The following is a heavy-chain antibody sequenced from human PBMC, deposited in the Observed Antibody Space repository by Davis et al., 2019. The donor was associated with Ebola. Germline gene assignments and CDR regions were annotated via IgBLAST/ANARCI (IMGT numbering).Heavy chain of an antibody. J-gene: IGHJ3*02. CDR3: ARDGEYLYAAFDI. D-gene: IGHD3-10*01. V-gene: IGHV4-59*12. CDR2: IYYSGST. Sequence: PSETLSLTCTVSGGSISSYYWSWIRQPPGKGLEWIGYIYYSGSTNYNPSLKSRVTISVDTSKNQFSLKLSSVTAADTAVYYCARDGEYLYAAFDIWGQGTMVTVSS. CDR1: GGSISSYY.